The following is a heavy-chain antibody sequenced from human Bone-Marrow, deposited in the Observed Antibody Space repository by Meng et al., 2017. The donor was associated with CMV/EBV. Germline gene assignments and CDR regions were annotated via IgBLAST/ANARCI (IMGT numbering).Heavy chain of an antibody. CDR3: ARDGGGDIVQPDIDY. D-gene: IGHD2-8*01. V-gene: IGHV3-30-3*01. Sequence: GESLKISCAASGFTFSSYAMHWVRQAPGKGLEWVAVISYDGSNKYYADSVKGRFTISRDNSKNTLYLQMNSLRAEDTAVYYCARDGGGDIVQPDIDYWGQGTLVTVSS. CDR2: ISYDGSNK. J-gene: IGHJ4*02. CDR1: GFTFSSYA.